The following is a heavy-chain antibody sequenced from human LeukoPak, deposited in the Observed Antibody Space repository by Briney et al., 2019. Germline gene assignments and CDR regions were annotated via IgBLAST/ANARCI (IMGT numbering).Heavy chain of an antibody. D-gene: IGHD3-22*01. CDR2: ISYDGSNK. CDR1: GFTFSSYA. V-gene: IGHV3-30-3*01. Sequence: GGSLRLSCAASGFTFSSYAMHWVRQAPGKGLEWVAVISYDGSNKYYADSVKGRFTISRDNSKNSLYLQMNSLRAEDTAVYYCAREDYYYDNSGYHWFDPWGQGTLVIVSS. J-gene: IGHJ5*02. CDR3: AREDYYYDNSGYHWFDP.